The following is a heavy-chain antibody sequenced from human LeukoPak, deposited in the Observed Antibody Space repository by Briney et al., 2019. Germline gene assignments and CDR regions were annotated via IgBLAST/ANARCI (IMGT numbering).Heavy chain of an antibody. CDR3: ARGSSIVLMVYARRTNWFDP. V-gene: IGHV4-31*03. Sequence: PSQTLSLTCTVSGGSISSGGYYWSWIRQHPGKGLEWIGYIYYSGSTYYNPSLKSRVTISVDTSKNQFSLKLSSVTAADTAVYYCARGSSIVLMVYARRTNWFDPWGQGTLVTVSS. CDR1: GGSISSGGYY. J-gene: IGHJ5*02. CDR2: IYYSGST. D-gene: IGHD2-8*01.